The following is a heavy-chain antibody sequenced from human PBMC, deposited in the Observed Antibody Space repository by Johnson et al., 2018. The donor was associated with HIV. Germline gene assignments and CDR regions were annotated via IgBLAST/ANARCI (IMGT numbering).Heavy chain of an antibody. CDR2: IRQDGSEK. Sequence: MQLVESGGGLVKPGGPLSLSCPASGFTFSNAWMSWVRQAPGKGLEGVANIRQDGSEKYYVDSVKGRFTISRDNAKNSLYLQMNSLRAEDTAVYYCARGFDAFDIWGQGTMVTVSS. CDR1: GFTFSNAW. V-gene: IGHV3-7*05. CDR3: ARGFDAFDI. J-gene: IGHJ3*02.